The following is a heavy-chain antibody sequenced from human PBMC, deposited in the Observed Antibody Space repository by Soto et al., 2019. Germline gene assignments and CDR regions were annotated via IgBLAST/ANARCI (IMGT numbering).Heavy chain of an antibody. Sequence: GGSLRLSCAASGFTFSDYYMSWIRQAPGKGLEWVSYISSSGSTIYYADSVKGRFTISRDNAKNSLYLQMNSLRAEDTAVYYCARDTYLSIAARPFFRYWGQGTLVTVSS. J-gene: IGHJ4*02. D-gene: IGHD6-6*01. V-gene: IGHV3-11*01. CDR2: ISSSGSTI. CDR1: GFTFSDYY. CDR3: ARDTYLSIAARPFFRY.